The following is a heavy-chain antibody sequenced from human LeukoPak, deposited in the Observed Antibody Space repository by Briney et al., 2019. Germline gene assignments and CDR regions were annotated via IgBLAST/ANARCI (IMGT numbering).Heavy chain of an antibody. Sequence: GGSLRLSCAASGFTFSGHWMTWVRKAPGKRLEWVANIKEDGSGKFYADSVEGRFTVSRDNARNSLYLQMNSLRADDAAVYYCAREPTSMGSDYWGQGTLVTVSS. J-gene: IGHJ4*02. CDR1: GFTFSGHW. CDR3: AREPTSMGSDY. CDR2: IKEDGSGK. D-gene: IGHD5-18*01. V-gene: IGHV3-7*01.